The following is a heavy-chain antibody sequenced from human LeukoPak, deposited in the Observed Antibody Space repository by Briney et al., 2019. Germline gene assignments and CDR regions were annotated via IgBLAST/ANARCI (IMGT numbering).Heavy chain of an antibody. CDR2: INSDGSST. J-gene: IGHJ4*02. CDR1: GFTFSSYW. Sequence: GGSLRLSCAASGFTFSSYWMHWVRQAPGKGLVWVSRINSDGSSTSYADSVKGRFTISRDNAKNTLYLQMNSLRAEDTAMYYCARLAGYFYDSSGYPKPSSLIDFWGQGTLVTVSS. D-gene: IGHD3-22*01. V-gene: IGHV3-74*01. CDR3: ARLAGYFYDSSGYPKPSSLIDF.